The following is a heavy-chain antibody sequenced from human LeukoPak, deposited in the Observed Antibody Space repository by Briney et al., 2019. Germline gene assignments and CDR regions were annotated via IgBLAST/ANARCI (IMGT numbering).Heavy chain of an antibody. D-gene: IGHD3-3*01. CDR3: ARDDVTIFGVANYYYYYGVDV. CDR2: INAGNGNT. V-gene: IGHV1-3*01. CDR1: GYTFTSYA. J-gene: IGHJ6*02. Sequence: GASVKVSCKASGYTFTSYAMHWVRQAPGQRLEWMGWINAGNGNTKYSQKFQGRVTITRDTSASTAYMELSSLRSEDTAVYYCARDDVTIFGVANYYYYYGVDVWGQGTTVTVSS.